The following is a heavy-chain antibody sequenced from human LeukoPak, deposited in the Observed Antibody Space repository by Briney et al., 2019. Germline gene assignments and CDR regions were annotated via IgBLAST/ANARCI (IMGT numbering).Heavy chain of an antibody. Sequence: SVKVSCKASGGTFSSYAISWVRQAPGQGLEWMGGIIPIFGTANYAQKFQGRVTITADESTSTAYMELSSLRSEDTAVYYCARGMVRGVLDGMDVWGQGTTVTVSS. CDR1: GGTFSSYA. J-gene: IGHJ6*02. CDR3: ARGMVRGVLDGMDV. CDR2: IIPIFGTA. V-gene: IGHV1-69*13. D-gene: IGHD3-10*01.